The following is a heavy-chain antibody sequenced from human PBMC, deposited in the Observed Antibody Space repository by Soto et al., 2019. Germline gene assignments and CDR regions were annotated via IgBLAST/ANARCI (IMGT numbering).Heavy chain of an antibody. Sequence: GGSLRLSCAASGFTFSSYGMHWVRQAPGKGLKWVAVIWYDGSNKYYADSVKGRFTISRDNSKNTLYLQMNSLRAEDTAVYYCAREEGLGYCSGGSCYPGIPDYWGQGTLVTVSS. CDR1: GFTFSSYG. CDR2: IWYDGSNK. D-gene: IGHD2-15*01. J-gene: IGHJ4*02. CDR3: AREEGLGYCSGGSCYPGIPDY. V-gene: IGHV3-33*01.